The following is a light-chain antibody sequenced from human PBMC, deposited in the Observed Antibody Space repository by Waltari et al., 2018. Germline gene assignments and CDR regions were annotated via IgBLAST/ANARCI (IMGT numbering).Light chain of an antibody. CDR3: QSYDTSLSVV. J-gene: IGLJ3*02. CDR1: GPNIGAGYA. V-gene: IGLV1-40*01. Sequence: QSVPTQPPSVSGAPGQRVTISCTGSGPNIGAGYAVPWYQPLPRAAPKLLIYGISTRPLGVPDRFFGSTSGTSASLAITGLQAEDEADYYCQSYDTSLSVVFGGGTKLTVL. CDR2: GIS.